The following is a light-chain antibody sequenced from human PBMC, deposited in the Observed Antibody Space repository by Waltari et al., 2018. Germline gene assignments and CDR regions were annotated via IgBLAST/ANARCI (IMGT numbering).Light chain of an antibody. J-gene: IGKJ4*01. CDR3: QQYFSTPLT. CDR1: QSVLYSSNNKNY. V-gene: IGKV4-1*01. CDR2: WAS. Sequence: DIVMTQSPDYLAVSLGERATINCKPSQSVLYSSNNKNYLAWYQQKPGQPPKLLIYWASTREFGVPDRFSGSGSGTDFTLTISSLQAEDVAVYYCQQYFSTPLTFGGGTKVEIK.